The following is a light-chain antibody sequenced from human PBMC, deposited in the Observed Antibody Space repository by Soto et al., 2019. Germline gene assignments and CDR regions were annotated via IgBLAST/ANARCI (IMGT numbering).Light chain of an antibody. CDR2: VTS. Sequence: EIVMTQSPLSLPVTAGEPASISCRSSQSLVYSDGYSYLDWYLQKPGQTPQLLIYVTSNRASGVPDRFRGSGSGTDFTLKISRVEAEDVGVYSCMEALHFPYTFGPGTRLELK. V-gene: IGKV2-28*01. CDR1: QSLVYSDGYSY. J-gene: IGKJ5*01. CDR3: MEALHFPYT.